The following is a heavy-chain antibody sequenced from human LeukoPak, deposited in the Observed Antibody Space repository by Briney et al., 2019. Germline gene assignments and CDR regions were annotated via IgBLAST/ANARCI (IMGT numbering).Heavy chain of an antibody. D-gene: IGHD5-24*01. CDR1: GFSFRSYG. J-gene: IGHJ5*01. Sequence: PGGCLRLSCAASGFSFRSYGMHWVRQAPGKGLEWVAVISSDEINEYYADSVKGRFTISRDNSKNTLYLQINSLRGEDTAVYYCAKGESITSAWFDSWGQGTLVTVSS. V-gene: IGHV3-30*18. CDR3: AKGESITSAWFDS. CDR2: ISSDEINE.